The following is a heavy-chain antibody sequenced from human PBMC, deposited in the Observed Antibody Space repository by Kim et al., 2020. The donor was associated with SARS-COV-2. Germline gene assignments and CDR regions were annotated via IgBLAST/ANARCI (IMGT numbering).Heavy chain of an antibody. J-gene: IGHJ4*02. CDR1: GFTFSDYY. CDR3: ARDLISSGRIYY. V-gene: IGHV3-11*05. D-gene: IGHD3-22*01. CDR2: ISSSISYT. Sequence: GGSLRLSCAASGFTFSDYYMSWIRQAPGKGLEWVSYISSSISYTHYADSVKGRFTISRDNAKNSLYLQMNSLRAEGTAVYYCARDLISSGRIYYWGQGTLVTVPS.